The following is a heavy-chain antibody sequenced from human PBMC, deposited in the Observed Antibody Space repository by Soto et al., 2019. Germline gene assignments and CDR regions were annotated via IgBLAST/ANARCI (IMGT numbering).Heavy chain of an antibody. CDR1: GVSISSYY. CDR2: IYYSGST. D-gene: IGHD3-16*01. V-gene: IGHV4-59*08. Sequence: PSETLSLTCTVSGVSISSYYWSWIRQPPGKGLEWIGYIYYSGSTNYNPSLKSRVTISVDTSKNQFSLKLSSVTAADTAVYYCARQITYDYIWGTLDYWGQGTLVTVS. J-gene: IGHJ4*02. CDR3: ARQITYDYIWGTLDY.